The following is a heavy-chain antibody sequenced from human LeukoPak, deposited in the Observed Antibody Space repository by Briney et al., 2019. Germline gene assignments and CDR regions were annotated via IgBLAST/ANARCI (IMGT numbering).Heavy chain of an antibody. CDR1: GFTFSSYG. D-gene: IGHD1-26*01. V-gene: IGHV3-30*18. J-gene: IGHJ4*02. CDR3: AKDPNSGGYHDYFDY. Sequence: GGSLRLSCAASGFTFSSYGMHWVRQVPGKGLEWVAVISYDGSNKYYADSVKGRFTISRDNSKNTLYLQMNSLRAEDTAVYYCAKDPNSGGYHDYFDYWGQGTLVTVSS. CDR2: ISYDGSNK.